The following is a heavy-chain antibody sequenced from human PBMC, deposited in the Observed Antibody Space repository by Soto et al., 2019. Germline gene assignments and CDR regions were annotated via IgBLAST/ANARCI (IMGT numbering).Heavy chain of an antibody. J-gene: IGHJ4*02. CDR1: GFTFTRSG. CDR2: IVVGSGNT. V-gene: IGHV1-58*01. D-gene: IGHD3-22*01. CDR3: AAESTHYYDSMAY. Sequence: APVKASWQASGFTFTRSGVRWQRQARGQRLEWIGWIVVGSGNTNYAQKSQERVTITSDLPTSTAYMELSSLRSEDTTVYYCAAESTHYYDSMAYWGQGILLTVSS.